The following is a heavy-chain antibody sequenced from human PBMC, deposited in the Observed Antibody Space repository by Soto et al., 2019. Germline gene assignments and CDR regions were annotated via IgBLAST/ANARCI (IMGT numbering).Heavy chain of an antibody. CDR2: ISYDGSNK. CDR3: AKPGIAAPGGMDV. J-gene: IGHJ6*02. V-gene: IGHV3-30*18. D-gene: IGHD6-13*01. CDR1: GFTFSSYG. Sequence: ESGGGVVQPGRSLRLSCAASGFTFSSYGMHWVRQAPGKGLEWVAVISYDGSNKYYADSVKGRFTISRDNSKNTLYLQMNSLRAEDTAVYYCAKPGIAAPGGMDVWGQGTAVTVSS.